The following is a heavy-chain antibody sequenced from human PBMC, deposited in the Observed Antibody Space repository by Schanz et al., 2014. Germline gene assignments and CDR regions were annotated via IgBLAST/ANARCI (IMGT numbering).Heavy chain of an antibody. CDR1: GITFSGYS. CDR2: IIGSSSTK. D-gene: IGHD3-10*01. V-gene: IGHV3-48*01. CDR3: EKDYKDDFHSPRHDAFDV. Sequence: EVQLVESGGGLAQPGGSLRLSCAASGITFSGYSMNWVRQAPGKGLEWVSYIIGSSSTKYYADSVKGRFTISRDNGKNSLNHKKKSMRAEDTAVYFGEKDYKDDFHSPRHDAFDVWGQGTVVTVSS. J-gene: IGHJ3*01.